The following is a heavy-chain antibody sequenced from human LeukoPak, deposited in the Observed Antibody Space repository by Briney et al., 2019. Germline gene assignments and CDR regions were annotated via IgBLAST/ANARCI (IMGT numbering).Heavy chain of an antibody. D-gene: IGHD3-9*01. Sequence: SETLSLTCTVSGGSISSSSYYWGWIRQPPGKGLEWIGSIYYSGSTYYNPSLKSRVTISVDTSKNQFSLKLSSVTAADTAVYYSARPYYDILTGYKWFDPWGQGTLVTVSS. V-gene: IGHV4-39*01. CDR1: GGSISSSSYY. J-gene: IGHJ5*02. CDR3: ARPYYDILTGYKWFDP. CDR2: IYYSGST.